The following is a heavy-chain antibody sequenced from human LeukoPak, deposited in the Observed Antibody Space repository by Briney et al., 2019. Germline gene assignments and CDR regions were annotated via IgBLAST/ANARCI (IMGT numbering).Heavy chain of an antibody. CDR3: ARLGSSWFAIDY. CDR1: GFTSSSYS. J-gene: IGHJ4*02. Sequence: GGSLRLSCAASGFTSSSYSMNWVRQAPGKGLEWVSSISSSSSYIYYADSVKGRFTISRDNAKNSLYLQMNSLRAEDTAVYYCARLGSSWFAIDYWGQGTLVTVSS. CDR2: ISSSSSYI. D-gene: IGHD6-13*01. V-gene: IGHV3-21*01.